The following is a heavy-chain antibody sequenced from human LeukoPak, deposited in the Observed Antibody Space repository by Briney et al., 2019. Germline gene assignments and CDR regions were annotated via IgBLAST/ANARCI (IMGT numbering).Heavy chain of an antibody. CDR1: EFIFSDYW. Sequence: PGGSLRLSCVASEFIFSDYWMSWVRQAPGTGLEWVANIKQGGREEKYVSSVKGRFAISRDDAKSTLYLQMDSLSGDDTAVYYCARDNGGWFDTWGRGTLVTVSS. CDR2: IKQGGREE. V-gene: IGHV3-7*03. J-gene: IGHJ5*02. D-gene: IGHD3-10*01. CDR3: ARDNGGWFDT.